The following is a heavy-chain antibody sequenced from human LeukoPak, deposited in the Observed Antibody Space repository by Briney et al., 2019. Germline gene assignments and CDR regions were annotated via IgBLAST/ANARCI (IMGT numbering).Heavy chain of an antibody. Sequence: AASVKVSCKASGGTFSSYAISWVRQAPGQGLEWMGGIIPIFGTANYAQKFQGRVTITADESTSTAYMELSSLRSEDTAVYYCASRRSTVTTTYFDYWGQGTLVTVSS. V-gene: IGHV1-69*13. D-gene: IGHD4-11*01. CDR3: ASRRSTVTTTYFDY. J-gene: IGHJ4*02. CDR2: IIPIFGTA. CDR1: GGTFSSYA.